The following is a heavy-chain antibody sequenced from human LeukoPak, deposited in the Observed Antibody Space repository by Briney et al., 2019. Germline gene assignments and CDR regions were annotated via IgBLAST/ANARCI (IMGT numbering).Heavy chain of an antibody. V-gene: IGHV4-34*01. J-gene: IGHJ3*02. D-gene: IGHD5-24*01. Sequence: PSETLSLTCALYGGSFSDHYWSWLRQPPGKGLEWIGEIDHRGSTHYNASLMSRVTMSIDTSNNHFSLKLRSVTAADTAVYYCARRTPQMTTNEYALDIWGQGTMVTVSS. CDR2: IDHRGST. CDR1: GGSFSDHY. CDR3: ARRTPQMTTNEYALDI.